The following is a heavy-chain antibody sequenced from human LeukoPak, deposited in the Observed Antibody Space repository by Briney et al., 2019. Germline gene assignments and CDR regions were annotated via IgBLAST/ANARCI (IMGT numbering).Heavy chain of an antibody. CDR3: ATEIAAVDAFDI. J-gene: IGHJ3*02. CDR2: INHSGST. Sequence: SSETLSLTCAVYGGSFSGYYWSWIRQPPGKGLEWIGEINHSGSTNYNPSLKSRVTISVDTSKNQFSLKLSSVTAADTAVYYCATEIAAVDAFDIWGQGTMVTVSS. D-gene: IGHD6-13*01. CDR1: GGSFSGYY. V-gene: IGHV4-34*01.